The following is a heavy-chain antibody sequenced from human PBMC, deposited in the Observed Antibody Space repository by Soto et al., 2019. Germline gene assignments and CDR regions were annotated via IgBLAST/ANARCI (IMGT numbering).Heavy chain of an antibody. J-gene: IGHJ4*02. Sequence: SETLSLTCDVSGDTISTGGYTWAWIRQPPGEALEWIGHTYHSGNPYYNPSLKSRVIISVDRSKNQFSLKLTSVTAADTAVYYCARDKITGLFDYWGQGTLVTVSS. D-gene: IGHD2-8*02. V-gene: IGHV4-30-2*01. CDR3: ARDKITGLFDY. CDR2: TYHSGNP. CDR1: GDTISTGGYT.